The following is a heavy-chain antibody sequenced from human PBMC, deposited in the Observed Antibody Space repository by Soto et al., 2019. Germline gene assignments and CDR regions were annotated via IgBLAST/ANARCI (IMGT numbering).Heavy chain of an antibody. CDR1: GYTFTNYG. V-gene: IGHV1-18*01. J-gene: IGHJ3*02. Sequence: VQLVQSGVEVKKPGASVKVSCKASGYTFTNYGISWVRQAPGQGLEWMGWINTYNGNTNYAQKAQGRVTMTTEKSTSTAYMELRSLRPDDTAVYYCARDLLYSTRATVRFDIWGQGTMLTVSS. CDR2: INTYNGNT. D-gene: IGHD6-13*01. CDR3: ARDLLYSTRATVRFDI.